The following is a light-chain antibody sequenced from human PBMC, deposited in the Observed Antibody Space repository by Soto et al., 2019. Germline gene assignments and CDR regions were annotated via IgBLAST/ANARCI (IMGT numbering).Light chain of an antibody. CDR2: GAS. V-gene: IGKV3-15*01. CDR1: QSVSSK. J-gene: IGKJ4*01. CDR3: QQYNNWPIT. Sequence: VMTQSPATPSVSPGERATLACRASQSVSSKLAWYQQKRGQAPRPLIYGASTRATGIPARFSGSGSGTEFTLTISSLQSEDFAVYYCQQYNNWPITFGGGTKVEIK.